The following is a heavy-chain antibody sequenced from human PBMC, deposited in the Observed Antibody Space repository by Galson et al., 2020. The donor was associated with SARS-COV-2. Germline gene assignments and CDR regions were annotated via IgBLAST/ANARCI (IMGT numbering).Heavy chain of an antibody. J-gene: IGHJ2*01. CDR3: ATASGSSVYWYFDL. CDR2: ITSSGDTT. Sequence: EWVSAITSSGDTTYYADSVKGRFTISRDNSKNTLYLQMDSLRADDTAVYYCATASGSSVYWYFDLWGRGTQVTVSS. D-gene: IGHD1-26*01. V-gene: IGHV3-23*01.